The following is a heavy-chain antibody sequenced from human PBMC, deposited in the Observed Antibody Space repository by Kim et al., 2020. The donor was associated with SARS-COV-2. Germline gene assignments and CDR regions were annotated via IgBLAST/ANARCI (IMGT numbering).Heavy chain of an antibody. D-gene: IGHD1-26*01. CDR3: ARHSIVGVTDY. V-gene: IGHV4-39*01. J-gene: IGHJ4*02. Sequence: YYNPSLKSRVTISVDTSKNQFSLKLSSVTAADTAVYYCARHSIVGVTDYWGQGTLVTVSS.